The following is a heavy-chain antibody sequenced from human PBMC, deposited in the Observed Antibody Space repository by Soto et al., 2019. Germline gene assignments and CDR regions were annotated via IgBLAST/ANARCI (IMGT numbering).Heavy chain of an antibody. CDR1: GYSFTGYY. J-gene: IGHJ6*02. V-gene: IGHV1-2*02. Sequence: QVQLVQSGAEVKKPGASVRVSCKASGYSFTGYYVHWVRLAPGQGLEWMGWINPNSGGKNHAQKFQGRVTMTRDTCISTAYMELTRLTSNDTAVYFCAREAGTIGNYYYGMDVWGQGTTVTVS. CDR2: INPNSGGK. D-gene: IGHD1-7*01. CDR3: AREAGTIGNYYYGMDV.